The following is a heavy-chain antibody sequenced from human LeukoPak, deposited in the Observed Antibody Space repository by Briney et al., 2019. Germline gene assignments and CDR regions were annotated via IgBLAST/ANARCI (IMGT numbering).Heavy chain of an antibody. CDR1: GYTFTSYD. D-gene: IGHD6-19*01. V-gene: IGHV1-8*01. CDR3: AGMAGGSSGWSN. Sequence: ASVKVSCKASGYTFTSYDINWVRQATGQGLEWMGWMNPNSGNTGYAQKFQGRVTMTRNNSISTAYMELSSRRSEDAAVYYCAGMAGGSSGWSNWGQGTLVTVSS. CDR2: MNPNSGNT. J-gene: IGHJ4*02.